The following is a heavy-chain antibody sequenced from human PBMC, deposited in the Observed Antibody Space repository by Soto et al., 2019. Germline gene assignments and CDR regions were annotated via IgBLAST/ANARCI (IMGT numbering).Heavy chain of an antibody. J-gene: IGHJ6*02. D-gene: IGHD3-3*01. CDR1: GFTFSSYA. CDR2: ISYDGSTK. Sequence: QVQLVESGGGVVQPGRSLRLSCAASGFTFSSYAMHWVRQAPGKGLEWVAVISYDGSTKYYADSVKGRFTISRDNSKDTLYLQMHSLRAEDTAVYYCARVLGVVIITYGIDVWGQGTTVTVSS. V-gene: IGHV3-30-3*01. CDR3: ARVLGVVIITYGIDV.